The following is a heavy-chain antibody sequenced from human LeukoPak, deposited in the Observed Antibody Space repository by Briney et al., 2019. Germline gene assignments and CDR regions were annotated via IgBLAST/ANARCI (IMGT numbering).Heavy chain of an antibody. D-gene: IGHD2-15*01. CDR3: ARERPPGCSGGSCYSRLNWFDP. CDR2: IWYDGSNK. Sequence: PGGSLRLSCAASGFTFRSYGMHWVRQAPGKGLEWVAVIWYDGSNKYYADSVKGRFTISRDNSKNTLYLQMNSLRAEDTAVYYCARERPPGCSGGSCYSRLNWFDPWGQGTLVTVSS. CDR1: GFTFRSYG. V-gene: IGHV3-33*01. J-gene: IGHJ5*02.